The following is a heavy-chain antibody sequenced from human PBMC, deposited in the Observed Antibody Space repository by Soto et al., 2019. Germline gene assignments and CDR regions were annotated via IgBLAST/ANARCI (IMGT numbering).Heavy chain of an antibody. CDR1: GFIFSNYG. V-gene: IGHV3-30-3*01. CDR2: MSYDGTTK. CDR3: AREVLWARYFDY. J-gene: IGHJ4*02. Sequence: QVQLVESGGGVVQPGRSLRLSCAASGFIFSNYGMYWVRQAPGKGLEWVAFMSYDGTTKYYADSVKGRFTISRDNSKNTLYLQMNNLRPEDTGVYYCAREVLWARYFDYWGQGTLVTVSS. D-gene: IGHD2-8*02.